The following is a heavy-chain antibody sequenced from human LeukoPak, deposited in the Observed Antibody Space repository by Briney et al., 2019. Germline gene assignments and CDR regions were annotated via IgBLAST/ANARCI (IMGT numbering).Heavy chain of an antibody. J-gene: IGHJ4*02. D-gene: IGHD6-19*01. Sequence: SETLSLTCAVSGGSDSGHYWDWIRQPPGKGLEWIGYINASGGANYNPSLKSRVTISLDSSENRFSLKLTSVTAADTAVYYCAREAPGGSGWTYFDYWGQGSLVTVSS. CDR3: AREAPGGSGWTYFDY. CDR1: GGSDSGHY. V-gene: IGHV4-59*02. CDR2: INASGGA.